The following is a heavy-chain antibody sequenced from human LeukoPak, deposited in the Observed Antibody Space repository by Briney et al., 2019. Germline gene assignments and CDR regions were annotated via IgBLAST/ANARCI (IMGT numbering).Heavy chain of an antibody. J-gene: IGHJ6*02. V-gene: IGHV1-46*01. CDR3: ASDWYSGSYYGMDV. CDR1: GYTFTNYY. Sequence: ASVKVSCKASGYTFTNYYMHWVRQAPGQGLEWMGIINPSGGSTSYAQKFQGRVTITRDTSTSTVYMALSSLRSEDTAVYYCASDWYSGSYYGMDVWGQGTTVTVSS. D-gene: IGHD1-26*01. CDR2: INPSGGST.